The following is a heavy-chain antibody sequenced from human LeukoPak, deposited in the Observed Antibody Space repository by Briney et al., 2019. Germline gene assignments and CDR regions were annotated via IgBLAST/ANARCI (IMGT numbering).Heavy chain of an antibody. Sequence: SETLSLTCAVYGGSFSGYYWSWIRQPPGKGLEWIGEINHSGSTNYNPSLKSRVTISVDTSKSQFSLKLSSVTAADTAVYYCARGITMIEGVNYFDYWGQGTLVTVSS. V-gene: IGHV4-34*01. CDR2: INHSGST. D-gene: IGHD3-22*01. CDR3: ARGITMIEGVNYFDY. CDR1: GGSFSGYY. J-gene: IGHJ4*02.